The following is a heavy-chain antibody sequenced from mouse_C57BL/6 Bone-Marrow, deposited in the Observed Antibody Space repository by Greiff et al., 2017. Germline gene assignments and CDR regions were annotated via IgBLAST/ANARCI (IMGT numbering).Heavy chain of an antibody. Sequence: EVKLQESGGGLVKPGGSLKLSCAASGFTFSSYAMSWVRQTPEKRLEWVATISSGGHFTYYPDTVKGRFIISRDNAKNTLDLQMSSLRSEDTAMYYCARQEKGYYGYYYAMDYWGQGTSVTVSS. CDR2: ISSGGHFT. J-gene: IGHJ4*01. V-gene: IGHV5-9-3*01. CDR3: ARQEKGYYGYYYAMDY. CDR1: GFTFSSYA. D-gene: IGHD1-1*01.